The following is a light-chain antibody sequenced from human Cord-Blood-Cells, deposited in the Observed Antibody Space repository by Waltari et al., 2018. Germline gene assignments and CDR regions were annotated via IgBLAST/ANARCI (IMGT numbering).Light chain of an antibody. CDR3: QQYDNLPRT. CDR2: DAS. CDR1: QDIRNY. V-gene: IGKV1-33*01. Sequence: DIQMTQSPSSMSASVGDRVTITCQASQDIRNYLNWYQQKPGKAPKHLIYDASNLETGVPSRFSGSGSGTDFTFTISSLQPEDIATYYCQQYDNLPRTFGPGTKVDIK. J-gene: IGKJ3*01.